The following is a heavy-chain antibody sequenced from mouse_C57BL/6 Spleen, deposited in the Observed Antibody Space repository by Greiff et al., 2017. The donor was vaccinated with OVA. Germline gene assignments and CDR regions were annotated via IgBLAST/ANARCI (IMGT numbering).Heavy chain of an antibody. Sequence: VKLMESGAELMKPGASVKLSCKATGYTFTGYWIEWVKQRPGHGLEWLGEILPGSGSTNYNEKLKGKATFTADTSSNTAYMQLSSLTTEDTAIYYCARWPTLLRYYRYVDYWGQGTTLTVSS. V-gene: IGHV1-9*01. J-gene: IGHJ2*01. CDR1: GYTFTGYW. CDR3: ARWPTLLRYYRYVDY. D-gene: IGHD1-1*01. CDR2: ILPGSGST.